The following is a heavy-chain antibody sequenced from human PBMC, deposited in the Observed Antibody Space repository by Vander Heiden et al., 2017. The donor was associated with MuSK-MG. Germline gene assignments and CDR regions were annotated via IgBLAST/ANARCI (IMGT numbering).Heavy chain of an antibody. CDR2: IWYDGSNK. Sequence: QVPLVESGGGVVQPGRSLRLSCAASGFTFSSYGMHWVRQAPGKGLEWVAVIWYDGSNKYYADSVKGRFTISRDNSKNTLYLQMNSLRAEDTAVYYCARGPMASNYYYYGMDVWGQGTTVTVSS. CDR3: ARGPMASNYYYYGMDV. V-gene: IGHV3-33*01. CDR1: GFTFSSYG. J-gene: IGHJ6*02. D-gene: IGHD2-2*01.